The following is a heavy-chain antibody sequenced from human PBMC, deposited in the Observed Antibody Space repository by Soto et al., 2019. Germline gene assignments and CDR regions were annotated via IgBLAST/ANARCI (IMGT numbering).Heavy chain of an antibody. D-gene: IGHD6-19*01. CDR3: ARVKKHGIAVAGTFDY. CDR2: INPSGGST. J-gene: IGHJ4*02. V-gene: IGHV1-46*01. CDR1: GYTFTSYY. Sequence: ASVKVSCQASGYTFTSYYMHWVRQAPGQGLEWMGIINPSGGSTSYAQKFQGRVTMTRDTSTSTVYMELSSLRSEDTAVYYCARVKKHGIAVAGTFDYWGQGTLVTVSS.